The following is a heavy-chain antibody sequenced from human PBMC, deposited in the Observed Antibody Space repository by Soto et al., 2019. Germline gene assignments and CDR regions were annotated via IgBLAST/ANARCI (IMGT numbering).Heavy chain of an antibody. CDR1: GYTFTGYY. Sequence: ASVKVSCKASGYTFTGYYMHWVRQAPGQGLEWMGWINPNSGGTNYAQKFQGWVTMTRDTSISTAYMELGRLRSDDTAVYYCARDSLGYCSSTSCYESSYYGMDVWGQGTTVTVSS. CDR2: INPNSGGT. J-gene: IGHJ6*02. D-gene: IGHD2-2*01. CDR3: ARDSLGYCSSTSCYESSYYGMDV. V-gene: IGHV1-2*04.